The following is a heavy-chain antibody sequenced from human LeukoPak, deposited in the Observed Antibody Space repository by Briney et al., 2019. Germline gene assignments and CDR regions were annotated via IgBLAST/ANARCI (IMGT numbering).Heavy chain of an antibody. D-gene: IGHD2-2*01. V-gene: IGHV3-21*01. CDR3: ARDGDIVVVPAANNWFDP. CDR1: GFTFSSYS. J-gene: IGHJ5*02. Sequence: GGSLRLSCAASGFTFSSYSMNWVRQAPGKGLEWVSSISSSSSYIYYADSVKGRFTISRDNAKNSLYLQMNSLRAEDTAVYYCARDGDIVVVPAANNWFDPWGQGTLVTVSS. CDR2: ISSSSSYI.